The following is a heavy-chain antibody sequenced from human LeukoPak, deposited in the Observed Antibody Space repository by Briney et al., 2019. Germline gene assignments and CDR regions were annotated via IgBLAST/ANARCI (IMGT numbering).Heavy chain of an antibody. CDR2: IYYSGST. J-gene: IGHJ5*02. V-gene: IGHV4-39*07. D-gene: IGHD3-10*01. CDR1: GGSISSSSYY. CDR3: ARENGSGSYYNNWFDP. Sequence: SETLSLTCTVSGGSISSSSYYWGWLRQPPGKGLEWIGSIYYSGSTYYNPSLKSRVTISVGTSKNQFSLKLSSVTAADTAVYYRARENGSGSYYNNWFDPWGQGTLVTVSS.